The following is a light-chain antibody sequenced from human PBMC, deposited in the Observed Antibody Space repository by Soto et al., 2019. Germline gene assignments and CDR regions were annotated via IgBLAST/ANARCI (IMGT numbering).Light chain of an antibody. Sequence: EVVLTQSPATLSLSPGERATLSCRASQNVRTFLDWYQQKPGQAPRLLIYGASNRATGIPARFSGSGSGTDVTLTISSVEPEDFAVYYGQQHSHWPPWTFGQGTRVEIQ. CDR2: GAS. V-gene: IGKV3-11*01. J-gene: IGKJ1*01. CDR1: QNVRTF. CDR3: QQHSHWPPWT.